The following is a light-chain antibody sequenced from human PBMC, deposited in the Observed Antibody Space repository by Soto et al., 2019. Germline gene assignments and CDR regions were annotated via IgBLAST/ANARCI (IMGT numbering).Light chain of an antibody. CDR3: ATWDDSLNAWV. CDR1: NSNIGSHT. Sequence: QSVLTQPPSAXXXPGQRVTISCSGSNSNIGSHTVNWYQQLPGTAPRLLIYSDNQRPSGVPDRFSGSKSGTSASLAISGLQSEDEADYYCATWDDSLNAWVFAGGTKLTVL. J-gene: IGLJ3*02. CDR2: SDN. V-gene: IGLV1-44*01.